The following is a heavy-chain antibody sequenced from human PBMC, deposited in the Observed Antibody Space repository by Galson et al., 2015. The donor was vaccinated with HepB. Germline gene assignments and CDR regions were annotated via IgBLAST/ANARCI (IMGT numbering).Heavy chain of an antibody. Sequence: SLRLSCAASGFTFTSYAMSWVRQAPGKGLEWVSTISGGGSTYYADSVKGRFTISRDSSKNTLDLQLNSLRAEDTAVHYCAKDLWSGYGMDVWGQGTTVTVSS. CDR1: GFTFTSYA. D-gene: IGHD3-10*01. CDR3: AKDLWSGYGMDV. CDR2: ISGGGST. J-gene: IGHJ6*02. V-gene: IGHV3-23*01.